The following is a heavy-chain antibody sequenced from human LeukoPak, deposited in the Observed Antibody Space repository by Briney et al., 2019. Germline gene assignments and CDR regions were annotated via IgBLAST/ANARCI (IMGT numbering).Heavy chain of an antibody. CDR1: GGSISSYY. J-gene: IGHJ4*02. V-gene: IGHV4-59*12. CDR2: IYYTGT. D-gene: IGHD1-26*01. CDR3: ARDLGYSGYYFDY. Sequence: SETLSLTCTVSGGSISSYYWSWIRQSPGKGLQWIGYIYYTGTSYNPSLKSRVTISADTSKNQFSLKLSSVTAADTAVYYCARDLGYSGYYFDYWGQGTLVTVSS.